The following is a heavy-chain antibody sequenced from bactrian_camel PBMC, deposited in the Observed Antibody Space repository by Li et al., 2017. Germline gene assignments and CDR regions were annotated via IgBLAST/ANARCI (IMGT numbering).Heavy chain of an antibody. CDR3: VPWGDFRD. CDR2: IFTGGGST. CDR1: GFTFSSYY. V-gene: IGHV3-2*01. D-gene: IGHD5*01. Sequence: HVQLVESGGGLVQPGGSLRLSCAASGFTFSSYYMSWVRQAPGEGLEWVSSIFTGGGSTYYADSVKGRFAISRDNAKNTLYLQMNSLKTEDTAVYYCVPWGDFRDWGQGTQVTVS. J-gene: IGHJ6*01.